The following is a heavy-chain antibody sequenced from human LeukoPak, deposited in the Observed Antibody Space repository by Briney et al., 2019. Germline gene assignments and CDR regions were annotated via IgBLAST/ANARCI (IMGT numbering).Heavy chain of an antibody. Sequence: GGSLRLSCAASGFTFSSYWMHWVRQAPGKGLVWVSRIDSDGSSTSYADSVKGRFTISRDNAKNTLYLQMNSLRAEDTALYYCARWNDDLYDSSDYEFDYWGQGTLVTVSP. V-gene: IGHV3-74*01. D-gene: IGHD3-22*01. CDR1: GFTFSSYW. CDR2: IDSDGSST. J-gene: IGHJ4*02. CDR3: ARWNDDLYDSSDYEFDY.